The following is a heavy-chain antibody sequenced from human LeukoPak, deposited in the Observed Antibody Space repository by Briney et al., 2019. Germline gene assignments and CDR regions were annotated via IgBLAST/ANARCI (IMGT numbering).Heavy chain of an antibody. CDR2: INHSGST. CDR1: GGSFSGYY. V-gene: IGHV4-34*01. D-gene: IGHD1-26*01. Sequence: SETLSLTCAVYGGSFSGYYWSWIRQPPGKGLEWIGEINHSGSTNYNPSLKSRVTISVDTSKNQFSLKLSSVTAADTAVYYCASLGTSRPTYYYMDVWGKGTTVTISS. J-gene: IGHJ6*03. CDR3: ASLGTSRPTYYYMDV.